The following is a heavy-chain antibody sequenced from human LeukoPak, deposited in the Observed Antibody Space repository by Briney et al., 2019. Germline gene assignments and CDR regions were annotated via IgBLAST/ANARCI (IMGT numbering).Heavy chain of an antibody. D-gene: IGHD3-10*01. Sequence: PSETLSLTCTVSGGSISSYYWSWLRQPPGKGLEWIGYIYYSGSTNYNPSLKSRVTISVDTSKNQFSLKLSSVTAADTAVYYCARWYYYGSGAFFDYWGQGTLVTVSS. J-gene: IGHJ4*02. V-gene: IGHV4-59*01. CDR3: ARWYYYGSGAFFDY. CDR1: GGSISSYY. CDR2: IYYSGST.